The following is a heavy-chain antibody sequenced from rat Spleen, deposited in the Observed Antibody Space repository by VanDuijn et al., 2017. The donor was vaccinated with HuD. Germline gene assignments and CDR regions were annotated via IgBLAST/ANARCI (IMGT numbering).Heavy chain of an antibody. CDR2: MWGNGDT. Sequence: QVQLKESGPGLVQPSQTLSLTCTVSGFSLSNYGVIWVRQPPGKGLEWMGIMWGNGDTNFTSALKSRLSISRDTSKSQIYLKMNSLQTEDTATYYCARAGSAAISLGNWFAYWGQGTLVTV. D-gene: IGHD1-2*01. CDR3: ARAGSAAISLGNWFAY. V-gene: IGHV2-13*01. J-gene: IGHJ3*01. CDR1: GFSLSNYG.